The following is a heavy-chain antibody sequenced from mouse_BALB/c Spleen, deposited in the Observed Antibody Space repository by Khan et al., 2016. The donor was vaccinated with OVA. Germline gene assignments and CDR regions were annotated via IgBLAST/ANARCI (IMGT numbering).Heavy chain of an antibody. V-gene: IGHV5-6-5*01. J-gene: IGHJ3*01. CDR1: GFTFSNYA. CDR3: ARDYWVTF. CDR2: ISSGGST. Sequence: DVMLVESGGGLVKPGGSLKLSCAASGFTFSNYAMSWVRQTPEKRLEWVASISSGGSTYYPDSVKGRFTISRDNDRNILYLQMSSLRSEDTAMYYCARDYWVTFWGQGTLVTVSA.